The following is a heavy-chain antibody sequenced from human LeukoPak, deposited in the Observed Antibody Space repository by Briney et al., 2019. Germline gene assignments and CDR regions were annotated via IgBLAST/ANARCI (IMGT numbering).Heavy chain of an antibody. CDR2: ISSSSSYI. D-gene: IGHD5-24*01. CDR1: GFTFSSYS. V-gene: IGHV3-21*01. CDR3: ARARRWLQLDFDY. J-gene: IGHJ4*02. Sequence: GGSLRLSCAASGFTFSSYSMNWVRQAPGKGLEWVSSISSSSSYIYYADSVKGRFTISRDNSKNTLYLQMNSLRAEDTAVYYCARARRWLQLDFDYWGQGTLVTVSS.